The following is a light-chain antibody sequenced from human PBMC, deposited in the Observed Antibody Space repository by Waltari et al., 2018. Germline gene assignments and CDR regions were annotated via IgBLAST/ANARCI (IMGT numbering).Light chain of an antibody. J-gene: IGKJ4*01. Sequence: EIVLTQSPGTLSFSPGERATLSCRASQSVTSRSLSWYQQKPGQAPRLLIYGASSRATGIPDRFSGSGSGTDFSLTISRLEPEDFAVYSCQQFDNSVVTFGGGTKVEIK. CDR1: QSVTSRS. CDR3: QQFDNSVVT. CDR2: GAS. V-gene: IGKV3-20*01.